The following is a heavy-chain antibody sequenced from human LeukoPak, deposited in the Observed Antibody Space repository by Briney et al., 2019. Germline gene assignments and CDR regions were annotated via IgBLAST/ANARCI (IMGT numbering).Heavy chain of an antibody. J-gene: IGHJ3*02. CDR2: ISYDGSNK. Sequence: GRSLRLSCAASGFTFSSYAMHWVRQAPGKGLEWVAVISYDGSNKYYADSVKGRFTISRDNSKNTLYLQMNSLRAEDTAVYYCARDSIAAAGTNDFDIWGQGTMVTVSS. V-gene: IGHV3-30*04. D-gene: IGHD6-13*01. CDR3: ARDSIAAAGTNDFDI. CDR1: GFTFSSYA.